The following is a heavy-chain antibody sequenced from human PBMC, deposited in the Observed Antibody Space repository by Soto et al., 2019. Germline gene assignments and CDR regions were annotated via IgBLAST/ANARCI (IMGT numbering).Heavy chain of an antibody. Sequence: QLQLQESGPGLVKPSETLSLTCTVSGGSISSSSYYWGWIRQPPGKGLEWIGIIYYSENTYYNPSLKSRVTISIDTSKNQFSLNLNSVTAADTAVYYCARTYGSGSYYHLYYFDYWAQGTLVTVSS. D-gene: IGHD3-10*01. J-gene: IGHJ4*02. V-gene: IGHV4-39*01. CDR2: IYYSENT. CDR3: ARTYGSGSYYHLYYFDY. CDR1: GGSISSSSYY.